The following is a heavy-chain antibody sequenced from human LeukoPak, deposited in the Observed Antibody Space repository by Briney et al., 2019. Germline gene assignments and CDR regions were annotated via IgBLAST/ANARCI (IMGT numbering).Heavy chain of an antibody. CDR1: GGSISSYY. Sequence: SETLSLTCTVSGGSISSYYWSWIRQPPGKGLEWIGYIYYSGSTNYNPSLKSRVTISVDTSKNQFSLKLSSVTAADTAVYYCARRWRLAFDYWGQGTLVTVSS. CDR3: ARRWRLAFDY. J-gene: IGHJ4*02. CDR2: IYYSGST. V-gene: IGHV4-59*08.